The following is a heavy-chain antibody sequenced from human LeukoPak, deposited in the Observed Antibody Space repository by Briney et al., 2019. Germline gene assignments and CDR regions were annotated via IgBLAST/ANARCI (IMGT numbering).Heavy chain of an antibody. CDR2: MHPNSANT. CDR3: ARGGQRSQYYYFMDV. CDR1: GYTFTSYD. Sequence: ASVKVSCXASGYTFTSYDINWVRQATGQGLEWMGWMHPNSANTGYAQKFQGRVTMTRNTSIGTAYMELSSLRSEDTAAYYCARGGQRSQYYYFMDVWGKGTTVTVSS. V-gene: IGHV1-8*01. D-gene: IGHD1-26*01. J-gene: IGHJ6*03.